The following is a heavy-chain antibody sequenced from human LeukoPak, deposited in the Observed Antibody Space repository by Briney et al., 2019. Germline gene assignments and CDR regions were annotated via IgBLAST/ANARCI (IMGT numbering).Heavy chain of an antibody. CDR2: FNHMRST. Sequence: PPETLSVTPADHGESSSGSNRCGLPQPPEKGLERGGEFNHMRSTNYNPSIQSRVTRSVDTSKNQFSLKLSSVTAADTAVYYCAREGRAIWGQGTMVTVSS. CDR3: AREGRAI. V-gene: IGHV4-34*01. CDR1: GESSSGSN. J-gene: IGHJ3*02.